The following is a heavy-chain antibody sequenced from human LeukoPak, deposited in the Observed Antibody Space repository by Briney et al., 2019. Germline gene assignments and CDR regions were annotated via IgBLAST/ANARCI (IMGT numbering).Heavy chain of an antibody. D-gene: IGHD3-10*01. CDR1: GFTFSSYG. CDR2: IWYDGSNK. V-gene: IGHV3-33*06. CDR3: AKSWILWFGELFSYFDY. Sequence: GSLRLSCAASGFTFSSYGMHWVRQAPGKGLEWVAVIWYDGSNKYYADSVKGRFTISRDNSKNTLYLQMNSLRAEDTAVYYCAKSWILWFGELFSYFDYWGQGTLVTVSS. J-gene: IGHJ4*02.